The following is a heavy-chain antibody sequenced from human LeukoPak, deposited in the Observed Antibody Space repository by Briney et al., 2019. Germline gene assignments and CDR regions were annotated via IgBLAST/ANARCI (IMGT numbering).Heavy chain of an antibody. CDR2: IRYDGSNK. D-gene: IGHD1-26*01. V-gene: IGHV3-30*02. CDR3: AKGPDRGSYWSFDY. Sequence: GGSLRLSCAASGFTFSSYGMHWVRQAPGKGLEWVAFIRYDGSNKYYADSVKGRFTISRDNSKNTLYLQMNSLRAEDTAVYSCAKGPDRGSYWSFDYWGQGTLVTVSS. CDR1: GFTFSSYG. J-gene: IGHJ4*02.